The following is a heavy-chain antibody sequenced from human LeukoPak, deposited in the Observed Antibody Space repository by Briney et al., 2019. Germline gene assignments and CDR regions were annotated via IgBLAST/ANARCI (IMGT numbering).Heavy chain of an antibody. V-gene: IGHV4-39*07. Sequence: SETLSLTCTVSGGSISSSSYYWGWIRQPPGKGLEWIGSIYYSGSTYYNPSLKSRVTISVDTSKNQFSLKLSSVTAADTAVYYCARVRDSGYISGDAFDIWGQGTVVTVSS. CDR3: ARVRDSGYISGDAFDI. CDR1: GGSISSSSYY. CDR2: IYYSGST. D-gene: IGHD3-22*01. J-gene: IGHJ3*02.